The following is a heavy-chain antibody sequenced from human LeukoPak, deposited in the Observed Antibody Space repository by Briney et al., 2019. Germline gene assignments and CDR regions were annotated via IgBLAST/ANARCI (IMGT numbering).Heavy chain of an antibody. Sequence: GGSLRLSCAASGFTFSTYNMNWVRQAPGKGLEWLSSISSSSSSTYYAQSVKGRFTISRDNAKNTPYLQLNSLKAEDTAVYYCSRDQVQAGTYYYYYMDVWGKGATVTVSS. CDR1: GFTFSTYN. V-gene: IGHV3-21*01. CDR2: ISSSSSST. D-gene: IGHD3-10*01. CDR3: SRDQVQAGTYYYYYMDV. J-gene: IGHJ6*03.